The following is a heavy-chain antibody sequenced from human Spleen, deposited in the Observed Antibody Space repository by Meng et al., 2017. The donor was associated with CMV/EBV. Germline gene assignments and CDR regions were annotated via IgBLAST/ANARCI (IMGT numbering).Heavy chain of an antibody. CDR2: INHSGST. D-gene: IGHD6-6*01. CDR3: ARGRGKHSSCPGY. Sequence: CSVYGGSFSCYYWSWIRQPPGKGLEWIGEINHSGSTNYNPSLKSRVTISVDTSKNQFSLKLSSVTAADTAVYYCARGRGKHSSCPGYWGQGTLVTVSS. V-gene: IGHV4-34*01. J-gene: IGHJ4*02. CDR1: GGSFSCYY.